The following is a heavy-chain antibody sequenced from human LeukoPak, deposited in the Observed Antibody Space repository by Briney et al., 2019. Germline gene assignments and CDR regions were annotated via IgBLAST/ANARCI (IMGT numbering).Heavy chain of an antibody. V-gene: IGHV4-4*07. Sequence: SETLSLTCTVSGGSISSYYWSWIRQPAGKGLEWIGRIYTSGSTNYNPSLKSRVTMSVDTSKNQFSLKLSSVTAADTAVYYCARSVSLVPAAGWYFDLWGRGTLVTVSS. J-gene: IGHJ2*01. D-gene: IGHD2-2*01. CDR3: ARSVSLVPAAGWYFDL. CDR1: GGSISSYY. CDR2: IYTSGST.